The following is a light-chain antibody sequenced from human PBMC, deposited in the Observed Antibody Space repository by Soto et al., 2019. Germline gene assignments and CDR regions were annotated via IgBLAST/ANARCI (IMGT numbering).Light chain of an antibody. J-gene: IGLJ1*01. V-gene: IGLV2-14*01. Sequence: QSALTQPASVSGSPGQSITISCTGTSSDVGAYDFVSWYQQHPGKAPKLMIYDVSNRPSGVSSRFSGFKSGSTASLTISGLQAEDEADYYCSSYTGSSTYVFGVGTKLTVL. CDR1: SSDVGAYDF. CDR2: DVS. CDR3: SSYTGSSTYV.